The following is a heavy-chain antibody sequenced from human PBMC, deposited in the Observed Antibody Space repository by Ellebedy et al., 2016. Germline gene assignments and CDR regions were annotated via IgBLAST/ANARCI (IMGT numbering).Heavy chain of an antibody. D-gene: IGHD4-17*01. J-gene: IGHJ3*02. CDR3: ARVDYALPPGAFDI. Sequence: SETLSLTCTVSGGSISSYYWSWIRQPPGKGLEWIGYIYYSGSTNYNPSLKSRVTISVDTSKNQFSLKLSSVTAADTAVYYCARVDYALPPGAFDIWGQGTMVTVSS. V-gene: IGHV4-59*01. CDR1: GGSISSYY. CDR2: IYYSGST.